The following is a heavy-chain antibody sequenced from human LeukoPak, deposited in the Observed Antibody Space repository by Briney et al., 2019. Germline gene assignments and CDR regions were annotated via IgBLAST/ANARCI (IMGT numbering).Heavy chain of an antibody. CDR2: ISAYNGNT. D-gene: IGHD2-2*01. J-gene: IGHJ4*02. CDR1: GYTFTSYG. Sequence: ASVKVSCKASGYTFTSYGISWVRQAPGQGLEWMGWISAYNGNTNYAQKLQGRVTMTTDTSTSTAYMELRSLRSDDTAVYYCARVRCVSTSCYGKGAFDYWGQGTLVTVSS. CDR3: ARVRCVSTSCYGKGAFDY. V-gene: IGHV1-18*01.